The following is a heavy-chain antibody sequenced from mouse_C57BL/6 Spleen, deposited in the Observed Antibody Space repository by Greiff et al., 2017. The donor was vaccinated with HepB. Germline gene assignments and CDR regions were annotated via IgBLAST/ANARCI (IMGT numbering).Heavy chain of an antibody. J-gene: IGHJ4*01. CDR2: IWSGGST. CDR3: ARRVPYAMDY. CDR1: GFSLTSYG. D-gene: IGHD2-14*01. Sequence: VQLQESGPGLVQPSQSLSITCTVSGFSLTSYGVHWVRQSPGKGLEWLGVIWSGGSTDYNAAFISRLSISKDNSKSQVFFKMNSLQADDTAIYYCARRVPYAMDYWGQGTSVTVSS. V-gene: IGHV2-2*01.